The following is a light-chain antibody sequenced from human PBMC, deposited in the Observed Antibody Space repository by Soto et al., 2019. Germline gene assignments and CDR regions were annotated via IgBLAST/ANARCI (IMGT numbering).Light chain of an antibody. CDR2: SAS. V-gene: IGKV1-39*01. CDR3: QQGYGNVFT. Sequence: DIQMTQSPSSLSASIGDRVTLTCRASQSISRCLNWYQQKPGKAPKLLIYSASSLQSGVPSRFSGSGSGTDFTLTISSLQPEDFATYYCQQGYGNVFTFGHGTRLEI. J-gene: IGKJ5*01. CDR1: QSISRC.